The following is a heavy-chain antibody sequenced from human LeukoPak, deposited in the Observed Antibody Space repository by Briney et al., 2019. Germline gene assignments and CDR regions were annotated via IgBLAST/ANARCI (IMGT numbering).Heavy chain of an antibody. V-gene: IGHV3-9*01. D-gene: IGHD5-18*01. CDR1: GYTFDDYA. J-gene: IGHJ4*02. Sequence: GRSLRLSCQASGYTFDDYAMHWVRQAPGKGLEWVSAISWNSGSIGYADSVKGRFTISRDNGKNSLYLQMNSLRTEDTALYYCAKGHTYGLGESYLDFWGQGTLVSVSS. CDR3: AKGHTYGLGESYLDF. CDR2: ISWNSGSI.